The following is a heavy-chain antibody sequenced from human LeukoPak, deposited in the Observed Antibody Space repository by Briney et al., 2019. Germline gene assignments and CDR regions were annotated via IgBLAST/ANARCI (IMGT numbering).Heavy chain of an antibody. D-gene: IGHD3-22*01. J-gene: IGHJ4*02. CDR3: ATGYYYDSSGYLPFDY. V-gene: IGHV1-2*02. CDR1: GYTFTGYY. Sequence: GASVKVSCKASGYTFTGYYMHWVRQAPGQGLEWMGWINPNSGGTNYAQKFQGRVTMTRDTSISTAYMELSRLRSDDTAVYYCATGYYYDSSGYLPFDYWGQGTLVTVSS. CDR2: INPNSGGT.